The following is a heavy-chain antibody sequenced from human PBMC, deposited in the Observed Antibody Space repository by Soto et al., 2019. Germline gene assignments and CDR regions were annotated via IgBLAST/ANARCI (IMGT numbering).Heavy chain of an antibody. CDR3: ARESPRGYSGYDYGLIDY. D-gene: IGHD5-12*01. CDR1: GGSVSSGSYY. CDR2: IYYSGST. J-gene: IGHJ4*02. V-gene: IGHV4-61*01. Sequence: SSETLSLTCTVSGGSVSSGSYYWSWIRQPPGKGLEWIGYIYYSGSTNYNPSLKSRVTISVDTSKNQFSLKLSSVTAADTAVYYCARESPRGYSGYDYGLIDYWGQGTLVTVSS.